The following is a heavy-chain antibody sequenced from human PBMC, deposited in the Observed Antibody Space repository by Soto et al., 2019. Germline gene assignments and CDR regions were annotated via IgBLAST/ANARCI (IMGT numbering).Heavy chain of an antibody. V-gene: IGHV3-7*03. Sequence: GSLRLSCAASGFTFSSYWMSWVRQAPGKGLEWVANIKQDGSEKYYVDSVKGRFTISRDNAKNSLYLQMNSLRAEDTAVYYCASSSYDYYYGMDVWGQGTTVTVSS. CDR2: IKQDGSEK. D-gene: IGHD6-6*01. CDR3: ASSSYDYYYGMDV. CDR1: GFTFSSYW. J-gene: IGHJ6*02.